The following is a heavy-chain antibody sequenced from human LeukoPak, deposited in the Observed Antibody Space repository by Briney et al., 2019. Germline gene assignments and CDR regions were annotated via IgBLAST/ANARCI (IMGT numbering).Heavy chain of an antibody. J-gene: IGHJ6*03. Sequence: SETLSLTCTVSGGSISSYYWSWMRQPAGKGLEWIGRIYTSGSTNYNPSLKSRVTISVDNSKNQFSLKLSSVTAADTAVYYCARSPERPQSGSPYCYYMDVWGKGTTVTVSS. CDR2: IYTSGST. CDR1: GGSISSYY. D-gene: IGHD1-26*01. V-gene: IGHV4-4*07. CDR3: ARSPERPQSGSPYCYYMDV.